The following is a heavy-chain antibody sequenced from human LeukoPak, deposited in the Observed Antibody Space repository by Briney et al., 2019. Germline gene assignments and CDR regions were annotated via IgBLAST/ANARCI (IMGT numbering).Heavy chain of an antibody. Sequence: ASVTVSCKASGYTFTIYYMHWVRQATGQGLEWMGWMNPNSGNTGYAQKFQGRVTITRNTSISTAYMELSSLRSEDTAVYYCARGMPIATSGGYYYYYMDVWGKGTTVTVSS. CDR2: MNPNSGNT. CDR3: ARGMPIATSGGYYYYYMDV. J-gene: IGHJ6*03. V-gene: IGHV1-8*03. CDR1: GYTFTIYY. D-gene: IGHD2-2*01.